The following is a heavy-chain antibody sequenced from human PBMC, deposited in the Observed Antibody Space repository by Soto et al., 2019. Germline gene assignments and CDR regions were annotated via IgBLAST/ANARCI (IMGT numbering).Heavy chain of an antibody. V-gene: IGHV3-53*02. Sequence: EVPLVESGGGLIQPGGSLTSSGAPSGFNVSTYYMDWHRQVPGTGLQWFSLVYTGGKGNYPDSVRDRISVSRDNSKTTVYLQVNSLRAEDTGVYYCARVWGWHFDLWGRGTLVTVSS. CDR3: ARVWGWHFDL. D-gene: IGHD7-27*01. CDR1: GFNVSTYY. J-gene: IGHJ2*01. CDR2: VYTGGKG.